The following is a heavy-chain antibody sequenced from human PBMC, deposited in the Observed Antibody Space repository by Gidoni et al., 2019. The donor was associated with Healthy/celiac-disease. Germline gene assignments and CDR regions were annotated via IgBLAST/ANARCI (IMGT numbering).Heavy chain of an antibody. CDR1: GYTFTSYY. CDR3: ARESPSGGPFDY. Sequence: QVHLVQSGAEVKKPVASVKVSCKASGYTFTSYYMHWVRQAPGQGLEWMGIINPSVGSTSYAQKFQGRVTMTRDTSTSTVYMELSSLRSEDTAVYYCARESPSGGPFDYWGQGTLVTVSS. J-gene: IGHJ4*02. V-gene: IGHV1-46*01. D-gene: IGHD3-10*01. CDR2: INPSVGST.